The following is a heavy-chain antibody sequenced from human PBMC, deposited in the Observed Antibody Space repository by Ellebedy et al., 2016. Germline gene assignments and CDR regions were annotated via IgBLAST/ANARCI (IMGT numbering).Heavy chain of an antibody. V-gene: IGHV3-48*04. CDR2: ISSSSSTI. D-gene: IGHD3-3*01. Sequence: GGSLRLSXAASGFTFSSYSMNWVRQAPGKGLEWVSYISSSSSTIYYADSVKGRFTISRDNAKNSLYLQMNSLRAEDTAVYYCARDFQYYDFWSGYSHWGQGTLVTVSS. J-gene: IGHJ4*02. CDR1: GFTFSSYS. CDR3: ARDFQYYDFWSGYSH.